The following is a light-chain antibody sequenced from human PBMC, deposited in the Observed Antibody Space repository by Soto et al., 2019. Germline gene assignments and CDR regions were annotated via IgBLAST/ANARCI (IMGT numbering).Light chain of an antibody. CDR1: QSISSW. CDR2: WAS. V-gene: IGKV1-5*03. Sequence: DIQMTQSPSTLSASVGDIVTITCRAGQSISSWLAWYQQKPGKAPKLLIYWASSLQSGVPSRFSGSGSGTEFSLTITNLQPDDSATYYCQQYNTYSGTFGQGTKVEIK. J-gene: IGKJ1*01. CDR3: QQYNTYSGT.